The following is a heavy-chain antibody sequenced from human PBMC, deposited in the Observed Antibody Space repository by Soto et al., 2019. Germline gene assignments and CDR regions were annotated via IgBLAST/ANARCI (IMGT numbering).Heavy chain of an antibody. CDR1: GFTFSSYA. D-gene: IGHD3-22*01. J-gene: IGHJ5*02. CDR2: ISGSGGST. Sequence: GGSLRLSCAASGFTFSSYAMSWVRQAPGKGLEWVSAISGSGGSTYYAESVKGRFTISRDNSKNTLYLQINSLTAEETAVYYCAKTMIVVVPRAYNWFDPWGQGTLVTVSS. V-gene: IGHV3-23*01. CDR3: AKTMIVVVPRAYNWFDP.